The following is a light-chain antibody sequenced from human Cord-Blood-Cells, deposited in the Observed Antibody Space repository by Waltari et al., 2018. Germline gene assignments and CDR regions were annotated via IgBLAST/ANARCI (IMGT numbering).Light chain of an antibody. Sequence: EIVLTQSPGTLSLSPGERATLSCRASQSVSSSYLAWYQQKPGQAPRLIIYGASSRATGIPDRISGSGSGTDFTLTISRLEPEDFAVYYCQQYGSSPPTFGQGTKVEIK. V-gene: IGKV3-20*01. CDR3: QQYGSSPPT. J-gene: IGKJ1*01. CDR1: QSVSSSY. CDR2: GAS.